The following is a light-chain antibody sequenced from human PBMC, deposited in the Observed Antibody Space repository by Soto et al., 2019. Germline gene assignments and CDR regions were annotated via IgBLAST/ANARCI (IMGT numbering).Light chain of an antibody. CDR3: QKYGSSPFT. Sequence: EMGLTQSPATLSLSPGERATLSCRASQSVSSDYLAWFQQKAGQSPRLLIYGASSRSTGIPDMFSGSGSETDFTLTISRLEPEDFAVYYCQKYGSSPFTFGGGTQVEIK. CDR1: QSVSSDY. V-gene: IGKV3-20*01. CDR2: GAS. J-gene: IGKJ4*01.